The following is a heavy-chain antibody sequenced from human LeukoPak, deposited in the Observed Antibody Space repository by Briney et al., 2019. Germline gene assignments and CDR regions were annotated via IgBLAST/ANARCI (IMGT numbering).Heavy chain of an antibody. CDR1: GFTFSNYA. CDR3: AKDPYYYDSSGYYPTYYFDY. Sequence: GGSLRLSCAVSGFTFSNYAMSWVRQAPGKGLEWVSVISGIGDSTFYADSVKGRFTFSKDNSKNTLYLQMNSLRAEDTAVYYCAKDPYYYDSSGYYPTYYFDYWGQGTLVTVSS. V-gene: IGHV3-23*01. CDR2: ISGIGDST. D-gene: IGHD3-22*01. J-gene: IGHJ4*02.